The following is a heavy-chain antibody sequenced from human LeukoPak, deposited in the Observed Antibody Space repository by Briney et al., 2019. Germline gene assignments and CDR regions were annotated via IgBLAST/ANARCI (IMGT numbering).Heavy chain of an antibody. CDR3: ARDGRQEMATSKTPYYYVMDV. J-gene: IGHJ6*02. CDR2: ISGSGDDT. CDR1: GFPFSSYA. Sequence: GGSLRLSCVVSGFPFSSYAMSWVSQPPGKGREWVSGISGSGDDTYYADSVKGRFTISRDNSKNTLYLQMNSLRAEDTAVYYCARDGRQEMATSKTPYYYVMDVWGQGTTVTVSS. V-gene: IGHV3-23*01. D-gene: IGHD5-24*01.